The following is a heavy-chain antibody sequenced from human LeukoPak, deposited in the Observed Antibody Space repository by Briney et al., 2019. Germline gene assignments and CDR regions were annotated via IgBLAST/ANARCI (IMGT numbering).Heavy chain of an antibody. CDR3: ARDDSQQLAP. D-gene: IGHD6-13*01. CDR1: GGTFSSYA. J-gene: IGHJ5*02. V-gene: IGHV1-69*01. CDR2: IIPIFGTA. Sequence: SVKVSCKASGGTFSSYAISWVRQAPGQGLEWMGGIIPIFGTADYAQKFQGRVTITADESTSTAYMKLSSLRSEDTAVYYCARDDSQQLAPWGQGTLVTVSS.